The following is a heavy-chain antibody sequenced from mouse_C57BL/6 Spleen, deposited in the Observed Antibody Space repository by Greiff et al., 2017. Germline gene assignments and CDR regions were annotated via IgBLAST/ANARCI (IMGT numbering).Heavy chain of an antibody. CDR3: ARWGTQATKARDY. CDR1: GYTFTSYW. Sequence: QVQLQQPGAELVMPGASVKLSCKASGYTFTSYWMHWVKQRPGQGLEWIGEIDPSDSYTNYNQKFKGKSTLTVDKSSSTAYMQLSSLTSEDSAVXYCARWGTQATKARDYWGQGTSVTVSS. J-gene: IGHJ4*01. V-gene: IGHV1-69*01. CDR2: IDPSDSYT. D-gene: IGHD3-2*02.